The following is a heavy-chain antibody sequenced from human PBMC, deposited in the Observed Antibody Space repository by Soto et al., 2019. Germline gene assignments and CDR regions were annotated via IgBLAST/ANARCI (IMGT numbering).Heavy chain of an antibody. CDR2: IYYSGST. CDR1: GGSISSGDYY. J-gene: IGHJ6*02. V-gene: IGHV4-30-4*01. Sequence: LSLTCTVSGGSISSGDYYWSWIRQPPGKGLEWIGYIYYSGSTYYNPSLKSRVTISVDTSKNQFSLKLSSVTAADTAVYYCARGAVSTYYDFWSGYPTHGMDVWGQGTTVTVSS. D-gene: IGHD3-3*01. CDR3: ARGAVSTYYDFWSGYPTHGMDV.